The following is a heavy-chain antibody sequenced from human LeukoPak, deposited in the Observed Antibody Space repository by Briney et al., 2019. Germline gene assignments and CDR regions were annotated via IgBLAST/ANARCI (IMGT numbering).Heavy chain of an antibody. CDR1: GFTFSIYA. V-gene: IGHV3-23*01. CDR3: AKAILLWFGESLYYFDY. D-gene: IGHD3-10*01. J-gene: IGHJ4*02. CDR2: ISGSGGST. Sequence: GGSLRLSCAASGFTFSIYAMSWVRQAPGKGLEWVSAISGSGGSTYYADSVKGRFTISRDNSKNTLYLQMNSLRAEDTAVYYCAKAILLWFGESLYYFDYWGQGTLVTVSS.